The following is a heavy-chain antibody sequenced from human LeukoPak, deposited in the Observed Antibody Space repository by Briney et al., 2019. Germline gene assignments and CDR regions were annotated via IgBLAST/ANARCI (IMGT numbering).Heavy chain of an antibody. Sequence: GGSLRLSCAASGFTFSSYAMYWVRQAPGKGLEWVAVISYDGSNKYYADSVKGRFTISRDNSKNTLYLQMNSLRAEDTAVYYCARDRLETLDYWGQGTLVTVSS. CDR2: ISYDGSNK. CDR3: ARDRLETLDY. V-gene: IGHV3-30*04. J-gene: IGHJ4*02. D-gene: IGHD1-1*01. CDR1: GFTFSSYA.